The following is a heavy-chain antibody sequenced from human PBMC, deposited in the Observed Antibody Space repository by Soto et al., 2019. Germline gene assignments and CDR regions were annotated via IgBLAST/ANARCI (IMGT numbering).Heavy chain of an antibody. CDR1: GYTFTSYD. D-gene: IGHD3-16*01. V-gene: IGHV1-8*01. CDR3: ARSHGGYYYMDV. Sequence: ASLKVSCKASGYTFTSYDINWVRQATGQGLEWMGWMNPNSGNTGYAQKFQGRVTMTRNTSISTAYMELSSLRSEDTAVYYCARSHGGYYYMDVWGKGTTVTVSS. CDR2: MNPNSGNT. J-gene: IGHJ6*03.